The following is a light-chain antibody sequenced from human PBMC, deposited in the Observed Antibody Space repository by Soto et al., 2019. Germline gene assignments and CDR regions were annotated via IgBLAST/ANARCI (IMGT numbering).Light chain of an antibody. CDR2: DVS. V-gene: IGLV2-11*01. Sequence: QSVLTQPRSVSGSPGQSVTISCTGTSSDVGGYNSVSWYQQHPGKAPKLMIYDVSKRPSGVPDRFSGSKSGNTASLTISGLQAEDEADYYCCSYAGTYTFEVFGTGTKLTVL. CDR3: CSYAGTYTFEV. CDR1: SSDVGGYNS. J-gene: IGLJ1*01.